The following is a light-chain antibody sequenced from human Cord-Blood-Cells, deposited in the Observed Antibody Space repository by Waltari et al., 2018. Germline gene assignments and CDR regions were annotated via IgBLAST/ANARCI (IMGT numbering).Light chain of an antibody. CDR2: DVS. CDR3: SSYTSSSTLYV. Sequence: QSALTQPASVSGSPGQSLTISCTGTSSDVGGYNYVSWYQQHPGKAPKLMIYDVSNRPSGVSNRFSGSKSGNTASLTISGLQAEDEDDYYCSSYTSSSTLYVFGTGTKVTVL. CDR1: SSDVGGYNY. J-gene: IGLJ1*01. V-gene: IGLV2-14*01.